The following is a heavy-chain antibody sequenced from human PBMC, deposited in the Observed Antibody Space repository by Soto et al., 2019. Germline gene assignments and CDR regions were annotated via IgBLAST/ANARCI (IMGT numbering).Heavy chain of an antibody. J-gene: IGHJ4*02. CDR2: ITATNGNT. V-gene: IGHV3-23*01. CDR1: GFTFKAYA. D-gene: IGHD4-4*01. Sequence: GGSLRLSCVASGFTFKAYAMGWVRQAPGKGLEWVSSITATNGNTYYADSVRGRFTISRDNSRNSLFLQMNGLRPEDSALYYCAKDEGTSSTVFDYWGQGTLVTVS. CDR3: AKDEGTSSTVFDY.